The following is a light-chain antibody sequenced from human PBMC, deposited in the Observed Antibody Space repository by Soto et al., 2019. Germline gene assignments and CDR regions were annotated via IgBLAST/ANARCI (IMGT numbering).Light chain of an antibody. J-gene: IGKJ1*01. CDR2: AAS. Sequence: DIVLTQSPGTLSLSPGERATLSCRASQSGSGRFLAWYQQKPDQAPRLLIYAASIRATGIPDRFSGSVSGTDFTLTISSLQSADVAVYFCQQYYSPPWTFGQGTKVDIK. V-gene: IGKV3-20*01. CDR3: QQYYSPPWT. CDR1: QSGSGRF.